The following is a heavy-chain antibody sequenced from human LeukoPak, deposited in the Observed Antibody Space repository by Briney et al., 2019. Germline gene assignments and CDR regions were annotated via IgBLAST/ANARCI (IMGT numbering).Heavy chain of an antibody. Sequence: GSLRLSCAASGFTFSSYSMNWVRQPPGKGLEWIGSIYYSGSTYYNPSLKSRVTISVDTSKNQFSLKLSSVTAADTAVYYCARHSYYGSGTNPNNWFDPWGQGTLVTVSS. J-gene: IGHJ5*02. CDR3: ARHSYYGSGTNPNNWFDP. V-gene: IGHV4-39*01. CDR2: IYYSGST. CDR1: GFTFSSYSMN. D-gene: IGHD3-10*01.